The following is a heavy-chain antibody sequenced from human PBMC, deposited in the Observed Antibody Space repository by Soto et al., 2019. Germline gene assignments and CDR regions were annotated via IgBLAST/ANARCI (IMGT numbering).Heavy chain of an antibody. CDR3: ATAGAAHAFHI. Sequence: EEQLLESGGGLVQPGGSLRLSCTASGFAFRNYAMSWVRQTPEKGLEWVSVVNSGSDKTHYADYVRGRFTISRDNSKNTLYLQMSRLRAEDTALYYCATAGAAHAFHIWGQGTMVTVSS. J-gene: IGHJ3*02. D-gene: IGHD3-10*01. CDR1: GFAFRNYA. V-gene: IGHV3-23*01. CDR2: VNSGSDKT.